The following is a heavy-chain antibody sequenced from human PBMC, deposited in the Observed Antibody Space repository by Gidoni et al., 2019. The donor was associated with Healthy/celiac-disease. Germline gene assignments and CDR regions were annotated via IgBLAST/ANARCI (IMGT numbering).Heavy chain of an antibody. D-gene: IGHD4-17*01. V-gene: IGHV3-48*03. J-gene: IGHJ4*02. Sequence: EVQLVESGGGLVQPGGSLRLSCAASGFTFSSYEMNWVRQAPGKGLEWVSYISSSGSTIYYADSVKGRFTISRDNAKNSLYLQMNSLRAEDTAVYYCCYFYGGNSDYWGQGTLVTVSS. CDR1: GFTFSSYE. CDR3: CYFYGGNSDY. CDR2: ISSSGSTI.